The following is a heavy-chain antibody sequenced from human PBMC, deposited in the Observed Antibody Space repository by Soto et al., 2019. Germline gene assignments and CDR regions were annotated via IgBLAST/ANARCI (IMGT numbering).Heavy chain of an antibody. Sequence: QVQVVQSGAEVKKPGASVKVACKASGYSFDTFGMSWVRQAPGQGLEWLGWISIEKGDTNSAQKFQDTVTMTTDTSTSTAYMELRRLTSDDTAVYYCARCYCSVGSCFTCWHFDLWGRGTLVTVSS. V-gene: IGHV1-18*01. D-gene: IGHD2-15*01. CDR3: ARCYCSVGSCFTCWHFDL. CDR2: ISIEKGDT. CDR1: GYSFDTFG. J-gene: IGHJ2*01.